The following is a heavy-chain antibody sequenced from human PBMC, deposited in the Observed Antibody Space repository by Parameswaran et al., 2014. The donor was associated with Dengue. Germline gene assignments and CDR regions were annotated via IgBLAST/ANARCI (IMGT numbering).Heavy chain of an antibody. D-gene: IGHD5-12*01. Sequence: RWIRQPPGKGLEWIGEINHSGSTNYNPSLKSRVTISVDTSKNQFSLKLSSVTAADTAVYYCAREYSGYDIGVNWFDPWGQGTLVTVSS. CDR3: AREYSGYDIGVNWFDP. V-gene: IGHV4-34*01. CDR2: INHSGST. J-gene: IGHJ5*02.